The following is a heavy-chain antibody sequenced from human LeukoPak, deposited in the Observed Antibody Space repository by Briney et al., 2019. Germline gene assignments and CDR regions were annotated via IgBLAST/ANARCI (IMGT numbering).Heavy chain of an antibody. V-gene: IGHV4-31*03. CDR1: GGSISSGGYY. J-gene: IGHJ4*02. CDR3: ARDRVAAASLDY. CDR2: IYYSGST. D-gene: IGHD6-13*01. Sequence: PPETLSLTCTVSGGSISSGGYYWSWIRQHPGKGLEWIGYIYYSGSTYYNPSLKSRVTISVDTSKNQFSLKLSSVTAADTAVYYCARDRVAAASLDYWGQGTLVTVSS.